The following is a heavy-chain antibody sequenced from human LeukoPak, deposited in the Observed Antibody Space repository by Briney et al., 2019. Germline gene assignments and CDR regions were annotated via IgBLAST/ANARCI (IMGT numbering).Heavy chain of an antibody. CDR1: GYTFTSYD. Sequence: ASVKVSCKASGYTFTSYDINWVRHATGQGLEWMGWMNPNSGNTGYAQKFQGRVTMTRNTSISTAYMELSSLRSEDTAVYYCARSVAVAGTRDYWGQGTLVTVSS. CDR2: MNPNSGNT. D-gene: IGHD6-19*01. J-gene: IGHJ4*02. V-gene: IGHV1-8*01. CDR3: ARSVAVAGTRDY.